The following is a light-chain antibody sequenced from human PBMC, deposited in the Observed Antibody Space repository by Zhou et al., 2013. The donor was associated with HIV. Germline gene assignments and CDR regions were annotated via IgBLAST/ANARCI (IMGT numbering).Light chain of an antibody. Sequence: EIVLTQSPGTLSLSPGERATLSCRASQSSSSNLAWYQQMPGQAPRLLIYGASSRATGIPDRFSGSGSGTDFTLTISRLEPEDFAVYYCHQYGSSVYTFGQGTKLEIK. CDR1: QSSSSN. CDR3: HQYGSSVYT. CDR2: GAS. J-gene: IGKJ2*01. V-gene: IGKV3-20*01.